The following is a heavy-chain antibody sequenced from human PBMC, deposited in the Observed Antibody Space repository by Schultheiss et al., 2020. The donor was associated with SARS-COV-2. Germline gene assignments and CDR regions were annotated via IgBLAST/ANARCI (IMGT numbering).Heavy chain of an antibody. CDR2: ISYDGSNK. J-gene: IGHJ6*02. V-gene: IGHV3-30-3*02. CDR3: AKHTGARGMDV. Sequence: GGSLRLSCAASGFTFSTYTMNWVRQAPGKGLESVAVISYDGSNKYYADSVKGRFTISRDNSKNTLYLQMNSLRAEDTAVYYCAKHTGARGMDVWGQGTTVTVSS. D-gene: IGHD3-10*01. CDR1: GFTFSTYT.